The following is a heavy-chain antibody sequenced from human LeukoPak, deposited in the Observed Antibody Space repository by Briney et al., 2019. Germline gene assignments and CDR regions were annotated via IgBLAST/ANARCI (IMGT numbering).Heavy chain of an antibody. Sequence: PGVCLRLSCAASGFTVSSSYMSWVRQAPGKGLEWVSVIYSGGSTYYADSVKGRFTISRDNSKNTLYLQMNSLRAEDTAVYYCARMARVYPFDYWGQGTLVTVSS. D-gene: IGHD5/OR15-5a*01. J-gene: IGHJ4*02. CDR3: ARMARVYPFDY. CDR2: IYSGGST. V-gene: IGHV3-53*01. CDR1: GFTVSSSY.